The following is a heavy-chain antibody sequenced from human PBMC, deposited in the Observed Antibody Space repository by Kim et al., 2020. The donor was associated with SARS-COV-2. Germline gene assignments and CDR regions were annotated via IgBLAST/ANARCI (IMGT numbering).Heavy chain of an antibody. CDR2: IYYSGTT. J-gene: IGHJ4*02. CDR1: GGSISSGGYY. Sequence: SETLSLTCTVSGGSISSGGYYWGWIRQPPGKGLEWIGSIYYSGTTYYNPSFKSRVTISADTSKNQFSLKLSSVTAADTAMYYCARDRFYSETSQGGFHYWGRGTPVTVSS. CDR3: ARDRFYSETSQGGFHY. D-gene: IGHD3-3*01. V-gene: IGHV4-39*07.